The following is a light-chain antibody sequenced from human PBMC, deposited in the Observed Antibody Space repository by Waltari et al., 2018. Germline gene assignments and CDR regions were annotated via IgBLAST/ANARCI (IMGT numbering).Light chain of an antibody. CDR1: DSAVVDFDR. V-gene: IGLV2-18*02. J-gene: IGLJ3*02. Sequence: QSALTQPPSVSGSLGQTVSISCTRRDSAVVDFDRVPWSRQSPGTAPKLLLYEVTGRPSGVPGRFSGSKSGNTASLTISGLQPDDEADYYCSSYIPRRTWVFGGGTTLTVL. CDR2: EVT. CDR3: SSYIPRRTWV.